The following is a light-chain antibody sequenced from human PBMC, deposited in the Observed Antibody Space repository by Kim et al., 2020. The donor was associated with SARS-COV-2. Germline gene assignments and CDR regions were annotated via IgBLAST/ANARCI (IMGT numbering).Light chain of an antibody. J-gene: IGKJ4*01. V-gene: IGKV1-12*01. Sequence: SASVGDRVTITCRASANIGSWLAWYQQKPGKAPSLLIYSTSTLHSGVPSRFSGSGSGTDFTLTVSSLQPEDSAVYYCQQLNAFPLTFGGGTKLEIK. CDR3: QQLNAFPLT. CDR2: STS. CDR1: ANIGSW.